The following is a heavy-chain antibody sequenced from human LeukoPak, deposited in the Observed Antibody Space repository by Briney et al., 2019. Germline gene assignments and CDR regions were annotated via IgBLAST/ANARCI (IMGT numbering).Heavy chain of an antibody. D-gene: IGHD3-22*01. V-gene: IGHV1-69*04. CDR2: IIPILGIA. CDR3: ARDSSGYYADY. CDR1: GGTFSSYA. Sequence: GASVRVSCKAPGGTFSSYAISWVRQAPGQGLEWMGRIIPILGIANYAQKFQGRVTITADKSTSTAYMELSSLRSEDTAVYYCARDSSGYYADYWGQGTLVTVSS. J-gene: IGHJ4*02.